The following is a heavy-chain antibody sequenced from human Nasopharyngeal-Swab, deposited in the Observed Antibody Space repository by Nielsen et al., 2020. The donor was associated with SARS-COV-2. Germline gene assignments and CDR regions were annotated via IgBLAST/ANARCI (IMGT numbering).Heavy chain of an antibody. V-gene: IGHV4-34*01. D-gene: IGHD3-9*01. CDR3: ARGLRKVPIFPASQYYFDY. CDR1: GGSFRGFY. CDR2: INDSGST. J-gene: IGHJ4*02. Sequence: SETLSLTCAVYGGSFRGFYWSWIRQPPGKGLEWMGEINDSGSTNYNPSPTSRVTMSVDTSKSQFSLKLNSVTAADTAVYYCARGLRKVPIFPASQYYFDYWGQGTLVTVSS.